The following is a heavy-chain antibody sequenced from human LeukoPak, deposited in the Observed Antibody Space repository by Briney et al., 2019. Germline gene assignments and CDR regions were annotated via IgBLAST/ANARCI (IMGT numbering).Heavy chain of an antibody. Sequence: ASVKVSCKASGYTFTSYYMHWVRQAPGQGLEWMGWISAYNGNTNYAQKLQGRVTMTTDTSTGTAYMELRSLRSDDTAVYYCAFSRYYLQGSYYYMDVWGKGTTVTVSS. CDR1: GYTFTSYY. V-gene: IGHV1-18*04. J-gene: IGHJ6*03. CDR3: AFSRYYLQGSYYYMDV. D-gene: IGHD2/OR15-2a*01. CDR2: ISAYNGNT.